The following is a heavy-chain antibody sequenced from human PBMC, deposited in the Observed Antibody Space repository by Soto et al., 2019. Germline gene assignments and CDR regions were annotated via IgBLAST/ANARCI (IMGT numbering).Heavy chain of an antibody. CDR1: GGTFSSYT. J-gene: IGHJ5*02. CDR2: IIPILGIA. Sequence: ASVKVSCKASGGTFSSYTISWVRQAPGQGLEWMGRIIPILGIANYAQKFQGRVTITADKSTSTAYMELSSLRSEDTAVYYCARVAPSFDWAQTLWFDPWGQGTLVTVSS. CDR3: ARVAPSFDWAQTLWFDP. D-gene: IGHD5-12*01. V-gene: IGHV1-69*02.